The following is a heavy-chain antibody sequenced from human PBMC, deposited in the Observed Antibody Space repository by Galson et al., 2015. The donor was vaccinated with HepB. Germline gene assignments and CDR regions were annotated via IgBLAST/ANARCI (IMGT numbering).Heavy chain of an antibody. J-gene: IGHJ3*02. CDR2: IIPVFRTS. CDR3: ARKLSGPEALDI. Sequence: SVKVSCKASGGTFSLFALHWVRQAPGQGLEWVGGIIPVFRTSNYAQKFQGRVMITADDSTSTAYMELSSLRSDDTAVYYCARKLSGPEALDIWGPGTMITVSS. V-gene: IGHV1-69*13. D-gene: IGHD2/OR15-2a*01. CDR1: GGTFSLFA.